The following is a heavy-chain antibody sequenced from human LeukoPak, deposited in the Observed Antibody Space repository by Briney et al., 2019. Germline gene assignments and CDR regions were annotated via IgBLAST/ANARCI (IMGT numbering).Heavy chain of an antibody. J-gene: IGHJ6*04. V-gene: IGHV1-69*06. CDR3: ANLGESLDYYYYGMDV. CDR1: GGTFSSYA. CDR2: IIPIFGTA. Sequence: GASVKVSCKASGGTFSSYAISWVRQAPGQGLEWMGGIIPIFGTANYAQKFQGRVTITADKSTSTAYMELSSLRSEDTAVYYCANLGESLDYYYYGMDVWAKGPRSPSPQ.